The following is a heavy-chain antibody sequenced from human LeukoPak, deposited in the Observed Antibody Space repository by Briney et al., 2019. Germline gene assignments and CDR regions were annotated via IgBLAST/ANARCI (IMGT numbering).Heavy chain of an antibody. V-gene: IGHV3-30-3*01. Sequence: GGSLRLSCAASGFTFSSYAMHWVRQAPGKGLEWVAVISYDGSNKYYADFVKGRFTISRDNSKNTLYLQMNSLRAEDTAVYYCARDLRRHIVVVTAIRYYYYGMDVWGQGTTVTVSS. J-gene: IGHJ6*02. CDR1: GFTFSSYA. CDR2: ISYDGSNK. D-gene: IGHD2-21*02. CDR3: ARDLRRHIVVVTAIRYYYYGMDV.